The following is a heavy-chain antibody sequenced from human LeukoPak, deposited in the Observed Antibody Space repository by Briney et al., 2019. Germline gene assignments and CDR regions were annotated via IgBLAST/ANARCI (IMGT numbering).Heavy chain of an antibody. Sequence: PGGSLRLSCAASGLTFSDYSMNWVRQAPGKGLEWVSYINSGSDTIYYADSVKGRFTISRDNAKSSVYLQMNSLRDEDAAVYYCARDRLAPYWYFDLWGRGTLVTVSS. CDR2: INSGSDTI. CDR1: GLTFSDYS. CDR3: ARDRLAPYWYFDL. J-gene: IGHJ2*01. V-gene: IGHV3-48*02. D-gene: IGHD5-12*01.